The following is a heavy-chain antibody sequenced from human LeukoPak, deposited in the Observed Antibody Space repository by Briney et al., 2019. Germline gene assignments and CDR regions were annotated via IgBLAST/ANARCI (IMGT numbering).Heavy chain of an antibody. CDR1: GFTFDDYG. CDR2: ISSSSSTI. J-gene: IGHJ4*02. V-gene: IGHV3-48*01. CDR3: IVLAVAGTFGFDY. Sequence: GGSLRLSCAASGFTFDDYGMSWVRQAPGKGLEWVPYISSSSSTIYYADSVKGRFTISRDNAKNSLSLQMNSLRAEDTAVYYCIVLAVAGTFGFDYWGQGTLVTVSS. D-gene: IGHD6-19*01.